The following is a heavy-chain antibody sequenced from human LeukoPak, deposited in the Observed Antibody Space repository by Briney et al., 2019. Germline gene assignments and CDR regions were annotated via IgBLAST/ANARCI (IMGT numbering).Heavy chain of an antibody. J-gene: IGHJ4*02. Sequence: SVKVSCKASGGTFSSYAISWVRQAPGQGLEWMGGIIPIFGTANYAQKFQGRVTITADESTSTAYMERSSLRSEDTAVYYCAGAVDYSNSFDYWGQGTLVTVSS. CDR1: GGTFSSYA. CDR2: IIPIFGTA. D-gene: IGHD4-11*01. CDR3: AGAVDYSNSFDY. V-gene: IGHV1-69*13.